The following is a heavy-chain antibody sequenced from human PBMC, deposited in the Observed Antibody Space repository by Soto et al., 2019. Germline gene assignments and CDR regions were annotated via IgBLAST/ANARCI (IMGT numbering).Heavy chain of an antibody. CDR3: ARDRAYYYDSSGAFDY. Sequence: GASVKVSCKASGYTFTSYAMHWVRQAPGQRLEWMGWINAGNGNTKYSQKFQGRVTITRDTSASTAYMELNSLRAEDTAVYYCARDRAYYYDSSGAFDYWGQGTLVTVSS. J-gene: IGHJ4*02. CDR2: INAGNGNT. CDR1: GYTFTSYA. V-gene: IGHV1-3*01. D-gene: IGHD3-22*01.